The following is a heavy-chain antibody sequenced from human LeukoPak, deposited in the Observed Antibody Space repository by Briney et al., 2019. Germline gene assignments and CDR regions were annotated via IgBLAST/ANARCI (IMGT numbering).Heavy chain of an antibody. CDR1: GDSISSYY. V-gene: IGHV4-59*12. J-gene: IGHJ4*02. D-gene: IGHD1-26*01. CDR2: IYYRGST. Sequence: KPSETLSLTCTVSGDSISSYYWSWIRQPPGKGLEWIGYIYYRGSTNYNPSLKSRVTMSVDTSKNQFSLKLSSVTAADTAVYYCARDQYSGSLDYWGRGTLVTVSS. CDR3: ARDQYSGSLDY.